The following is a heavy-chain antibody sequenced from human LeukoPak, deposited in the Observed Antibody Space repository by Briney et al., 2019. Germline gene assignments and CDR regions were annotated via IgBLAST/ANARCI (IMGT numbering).Heavy chain of an antibody. CDR3: AILTLFGSAFDI. D-gene: IGHD2-15*01. Sequence: GGSLRLSCEAPGFTFSSYGMHWVRQAPGKGLEWVAVIWYDGSNKYYADSVKGRFTISRDNSKNTLYLQMNSLRAEDTAVYYCAILTLFGSAFDIWGQGTMVTVSS. J-gene: IGHJ3*02. V-gene: IGHV3-33*08. CDR1: GFTFSSYG. CDR2: IWYDGSNK.